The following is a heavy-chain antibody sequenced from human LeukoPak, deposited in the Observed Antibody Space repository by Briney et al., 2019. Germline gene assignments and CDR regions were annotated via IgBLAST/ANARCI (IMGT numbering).Heavy chain of an antibody. CDR1: GFTVRSNY. Sequence: TGGSLRLSCAASGFTVRSNYMSWIRQPPGKGLEWIGEINHSGSTNYNPSLKSRVTISVDTSKNQFSLKLSSVTAADTAVYYCARRKWSYGSGSYYIDYWGQGTLVTVSS. CDR3: ARRKWSYGSGSYYIDY. D-gene: IGHD3-10*01. CDR2: INHSGST. J-gene: IGHJ4*02. V-gene: IGHV4-34*01.